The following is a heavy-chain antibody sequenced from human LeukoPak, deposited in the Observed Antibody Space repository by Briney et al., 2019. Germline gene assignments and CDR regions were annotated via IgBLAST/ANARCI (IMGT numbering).Heavy chain of an antibody. V-gene: IGHV3-33*01. CDR2: IWYDGSNK. D-gene: IGHD1-20*01. J-gene: IGHJ4*02. CDR1: GFTFSSYG. Sequence: PGGSLRLSCAASGFTFSSYGMHWVRQAPGKGLEWVAVIWYDGSNKYYADSVKGRFTISRDNSKNTLYLQMNSLRAEDTAAYYCARDPYNWNYLDYWGQGALVTVSS. CDR3: ARDPYNWNYLDY.